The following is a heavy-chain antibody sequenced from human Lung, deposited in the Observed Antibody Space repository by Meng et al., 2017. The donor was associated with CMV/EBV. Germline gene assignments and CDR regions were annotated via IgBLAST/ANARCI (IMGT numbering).Heavy chain of an antibody. CDR2: VNHRGST. Sequence: SXTLSLXCAVYGGTFSGYYWTWIRQPPGKGLEWIGEVNHRGSTNYNPSLKSRVTISADTSKNQFSLRLSSVTAADTAVYYCARDPISGEVYRGLDPWGQGXLVTVS. CDR1: GGTFSGYY. CDR3: ARDPISGEVYRGLDP. J-gene: IGHJ5*02. D-gene: IGHD3-3*01. V-gene: IGHV4-34*01.